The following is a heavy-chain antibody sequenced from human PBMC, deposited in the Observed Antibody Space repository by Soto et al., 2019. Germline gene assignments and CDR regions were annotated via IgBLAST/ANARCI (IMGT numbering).Heavy chain of an antibody. CDR1: GFTFSAYG. D-gene: IGHD7-27*01. CDR3: ARETGAPLYGMDA. J-gene: IGHJ6*02. CDR2: IWYDGSNK. Sequence: QVQLVESGGGVVQPGRSLRLSCAASGFTFSAYGMHWVRQAPGKGLEWVAVIWYDGSNKYYVDSVKGRFTISRDDSKNTLYLQMNSLRAEDTAVYYCARETGAPLYGMDAWGQGTTVTVSS. V-gene: IGHV3-33*01.